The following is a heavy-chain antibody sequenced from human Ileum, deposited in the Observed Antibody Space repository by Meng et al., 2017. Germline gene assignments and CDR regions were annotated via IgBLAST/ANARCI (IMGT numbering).Heavy chain of an antibody. J-gene: IGHJ4*02. CDR1: GYTFTTYG. CDR3: AREGAYNGGDY. Sequence: QVQLVQSGAEVKKPGASVKVSCKASGYTFTTYGISWVRQAPGQGLEWMGWMNTDKGNTNYAQKFQGRVTMIRDTSTSTAYMELRSLRSDDTAVYYCAREGAYNGGDYWGQRTLVTVSS. D-gene: IGHD1-1*01. V-gene: IGHV1-18*01. CDR2: MNTDKGNT.